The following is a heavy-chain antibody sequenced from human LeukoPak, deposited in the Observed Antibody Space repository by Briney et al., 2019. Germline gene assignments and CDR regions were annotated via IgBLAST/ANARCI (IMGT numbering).Heavy chain of an antibody. J-gene: IGHJ3*02. CDR3: AREEGYCSGGSCSAFDI. Sequence: GGSLRLSCAASGFTFSSYSMNWVRQAPGKGLEWVSSISSSSSYIYYADSVKGRFTFSRDNAKNSLYLQMNSLRAEDTAVYYCAREEGYCSGGSCSAFDIWGQGTMVTVSS. CDR1: GFTFSSYS. V-gene: IGHV3-21*01. CDR2: ISSSSSYI. D-gene: IGHD2-15*01.